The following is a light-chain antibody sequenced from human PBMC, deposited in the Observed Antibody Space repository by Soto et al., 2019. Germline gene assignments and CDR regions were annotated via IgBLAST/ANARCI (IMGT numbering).Light chain of an antibody. CDR3: AAWNGTLNGLYV. J-gene: IGLJ1*01. CDR1: SANIGSLS. Sequence: QSVLTHPPSASGTPGQRVTISCSGSSANIGSLSVDLYQHLPGTAPKLLIYSDYQRPSGVPDRFSGSKSGTSAALAISGLQSEDDADYYCAAWNGTLNGLYVFGTGTKLTVL. CDR2: SDY. V-gene: IGLV1-44*01.